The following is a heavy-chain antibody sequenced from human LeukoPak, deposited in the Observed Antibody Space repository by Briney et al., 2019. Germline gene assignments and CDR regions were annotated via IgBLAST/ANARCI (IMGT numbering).Heavy chain of an antibody. J-gene: IGHJ4*02. CDR3: ARRPDIVVVPAAAPRLDYCDY. Sequence: SETLSLTCAVYGGSFSGYYWSWIRQPPGKGLEWIGEINHSGSTNYNPSLKGRVTISVDTSKNQFSLKLSSVTAADTAVYYCARRPDIVVVPAAAPRLDYCDYWAQGTLVTVSS. D-gene: IGHD2-2*01. CDR2: INHSGST. V-gene: IGHV4-34*01. CDR1: GGSFSGYY.